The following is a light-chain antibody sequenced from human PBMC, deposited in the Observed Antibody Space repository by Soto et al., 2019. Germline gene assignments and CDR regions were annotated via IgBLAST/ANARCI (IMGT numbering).Light chain of an antibody. CDR2: DVS. J-gene: IGLJ1*01. Sequence: QSALTQPASVSGSPGQSITISCTGTSSDVGGYNYVSWYQQHPGKAPQLMIFDVSNRPSGVSNRFSGSKSGNTASLTISGLQAEDEPDYYCSSYTSSSTLYVFGTGTKLTVL. CDR1: SSDVGGYNY. CDR3: SSYTSSSTLYV. V-gene: IGLV2-14*01.